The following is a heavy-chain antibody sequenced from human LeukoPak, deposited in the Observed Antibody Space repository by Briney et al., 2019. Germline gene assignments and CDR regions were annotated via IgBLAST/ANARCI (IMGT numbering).Heavy chain of an antibody. CDR1: GGSISNYF. V-gene: IGHV4-59*01. CDR2: IYEGGRT. D-gene: IGHD3-10*01. CDR3: ARDWELGY. Sequence: NPSETLSLTCTLSGGSISNYFWSWIRQPPGKGLEWIGFIYEGGRTTYTPSLNSRVTISVDTSKNQFSLRLSSVTAADTTVYYCARDWELGYWGQGTLVTVSA. J-gene: IGHJ4*02.